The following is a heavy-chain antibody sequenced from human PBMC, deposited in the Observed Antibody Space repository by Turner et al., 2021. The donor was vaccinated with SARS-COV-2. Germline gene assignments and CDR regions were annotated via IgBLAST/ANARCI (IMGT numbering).Heavy chain of an antibody. J-gene: IGHJ3*02. CDR2: IVANGDTT. V-gene: IGHV3-23*01. CDR3: AKDICSGTTNCKGFDI. CDR1: GFRVSSYF. D-gene: IGHD2-2*01. Sequence: EVQPLASGGGLVQPGGSLRLSFSAPGFRVSSYFMRWVCQAQGKGLQWVSSIVANGDTTNYAGAVRGRFTISRDNSKNTLYLQMNSLRAEDTAVYYCAKDICSGTTNCKGFDIWGQGTVVTVSS.